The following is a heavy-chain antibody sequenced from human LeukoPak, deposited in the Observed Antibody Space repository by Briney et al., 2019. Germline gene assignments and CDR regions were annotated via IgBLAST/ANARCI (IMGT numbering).Heavy chain of an antibody. Sequence: SETLSLTCTVSGGSISSSGYYWGWLRQPPGKGLEWIGSFFYTGSTYYSPSLKSRATISRDTSKNQFSLNLFSVTAADTAVYYCARHSSWYYYYGMDVWGQGTTVTVSS. V-gene: IGHV4-39*01. CDR2: FFYTGST. CDR1: GGSISSSGYY. D-gene: IGHD6-13*01. CDR3: ARHSSWYYYYGMDV. J-gene: IGHJ6*02.